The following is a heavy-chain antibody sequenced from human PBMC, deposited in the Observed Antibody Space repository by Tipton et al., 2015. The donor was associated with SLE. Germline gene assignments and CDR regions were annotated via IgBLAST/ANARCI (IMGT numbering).Heavy chain of an antibody. D-gene: IGHD3-22*01. CDR2: INHSGST. CDR1: GGSFSDYY. CDR3: ARGGYYYDSSGYSRVDY. Sequence: TLSLTCAVYGGSFSDYYWTWIRQPPGKGLEWIGEINHSGSTNYNPSLKSRVTISVDTSKNQFSLKLSSVTAADTAVYYCARGGYYYDSSGYSRVDYWGQGTLVTVSS. J-gene: IGHJ4*02. V-gene: IGHV4-34*01.